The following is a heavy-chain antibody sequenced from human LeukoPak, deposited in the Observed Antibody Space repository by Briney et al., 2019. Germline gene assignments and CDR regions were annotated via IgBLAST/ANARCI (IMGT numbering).Heavy chain of an antibody. V-gene: IGHV3-9*01. Sequence: GGSLTLSCAASRFTFDDYAMHWVRQAPGKGLEWVSGISWNSGRIGYADSVKGRFTIYRDNAKNSMYLQMNILRAEDTAVYYCARVGLTTVTFYYYYYIYVCGKGTTFTVSS. CDR3: ARVGLTTVTFYYYYYIYV. CDR2: ISWNSGRI. CDR1: RFTFDDYA. D-gene: IGHD4-17*01. J-gene: IGHJ6*03.